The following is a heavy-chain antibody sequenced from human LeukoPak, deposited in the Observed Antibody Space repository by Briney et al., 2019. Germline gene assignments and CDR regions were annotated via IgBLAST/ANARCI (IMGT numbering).Heavy chain of an antibody. V-gene: IGHV1-69*13. Sequence: SVKVSYKASGGTFSSYAISWVRQAPGQGLEWMGGIIPIFGTANYAQKFQGRVTITADESTSTAYMELSSLRSEDTAVYYCARADLGYSYGYNYWGQGTLVTVSS. D-gene: IGHD5-18*01. J-gene: IGHJ4*02. CDR1: GGTFSSYA. CDR3: ARADLGYSYGYNY. CDR2: IIPIFGTA.